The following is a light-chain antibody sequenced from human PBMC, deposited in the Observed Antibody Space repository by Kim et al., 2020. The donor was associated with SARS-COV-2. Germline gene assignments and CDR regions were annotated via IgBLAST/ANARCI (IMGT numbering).Light chain of an antibody. CDR1: QGIVGY. CDR2: GAS. CDR3: QQFKSDPWT. J-gene: IGKJ1*01. V-gene: IGKV1-13*02. Sequence: AIQLTQSPSSLTASVGDRVTITCRASQGIVGYLAWYQQKPGEAPKLLIYGASRLKSGVPSRFSGSGSGTDFTLSITSLQPEDFATYYCQQFKSDPWTFGQGTKVDIK.